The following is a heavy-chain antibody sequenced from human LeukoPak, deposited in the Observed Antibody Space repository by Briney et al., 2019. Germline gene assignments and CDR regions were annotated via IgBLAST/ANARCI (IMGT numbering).Heavy chain of an antibody. J-gene: IGHJ3*02. V-gene: IGHV4-59*01. CDR1: GGSITNSY. CDR2: INYSGST. Sequence: SETLSLTCTVSGGSITNSYWNWIRQSPGKGLEWIGYINYSGSTNYNPSLKSRVTISVDTSKNQFSLKLSSVTAADTAVYFCARDPLSTNDFDIWGQGAMVTVSS. CDR3: ARDPLSTNDFDI. D-gene: IGHD1-1*01.